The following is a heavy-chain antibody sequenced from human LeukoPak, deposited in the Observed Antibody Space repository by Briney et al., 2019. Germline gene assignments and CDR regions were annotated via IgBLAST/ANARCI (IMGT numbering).Heavy chain of an antibody. CDR3: SRGGQRAGYAFDI. V-gene: IGHV3-13*01. CDR1: GFTFSDYD. Sequence: GGSLRLSCAASGFTFSDYDMHWVRQVTGKGLDWVSSLHTAGDAHYSVSVRGRFIISRERSKTSFYLQMNSLRAEDSAMYYCSRGGQRAGYAFDIWGQGTMVTVSS. J-gene: IGHJ3*02. CDR2: LHTAGDA.